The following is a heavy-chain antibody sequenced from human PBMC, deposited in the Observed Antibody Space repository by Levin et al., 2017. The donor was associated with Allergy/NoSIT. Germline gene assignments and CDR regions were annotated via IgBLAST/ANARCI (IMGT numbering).Heavy chain of an antibody. V-gene: IGHV4-34*01. Sequence: SETLSLTCAVYGGSFSGYYWSWIRQPPGKGLEWIGEINHSGSTNYNPSLKSRVTISVDTSKNQFSLKLTSVTAADTAVYYCARAVAGNDYWGQGTLVTVSS. J-gene: IGHJ4*02. CDR1: GGSFSGYY. CDR3: ARAVAGNDY. D-gene: IGHD6-19*01. CDR2: INHSGST.